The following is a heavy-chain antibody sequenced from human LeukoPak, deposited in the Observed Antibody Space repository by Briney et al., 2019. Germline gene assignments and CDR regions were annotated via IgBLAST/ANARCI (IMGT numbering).Heavy chain of an antibody. V-gene: IGHV4-61*02. Sequence: SETLSLTCTVSGGSISSGGYYWSWIRQPAGKGLEWIGRIYTSGSTNYNPSLKSRVTISVDTSKNQFSLKLSSVTAADTAVYYCARELPGVDAFDIWGQGTMVTVSS. CDR1: GGSISSGGYY. D-gene: IGHD3-10*01. J-gene: IGHJ3*02. CDR3: ARELPGVDAFDI. CDR2: IYTSGST.